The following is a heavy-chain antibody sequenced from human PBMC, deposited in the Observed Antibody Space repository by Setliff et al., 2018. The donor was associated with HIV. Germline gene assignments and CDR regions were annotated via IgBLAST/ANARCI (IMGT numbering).Heavy chain of an antibody. Sequence: VASVKVSCKASGYAFTTYDINWVRQATGQGLEWMGWMNPKTGNTVYAQKFQGRVTITADESTSTAYMELSSLRSEDTAVYYCARIVRPSYYYYYMDVWGKGTTVTVSS. V-gene: IGHV1-8*01. CDR2: MNPKTGNT. CDR3: ARIVRPSYYYYYMDV. CDR1: GYAFTTYD. J-gene: IGHJ6*03. D-gene: IGHD3-10*02.